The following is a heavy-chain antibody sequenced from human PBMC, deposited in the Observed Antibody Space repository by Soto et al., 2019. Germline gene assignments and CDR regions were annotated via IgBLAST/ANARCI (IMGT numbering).Heavy chain of an antibody. D-gene: IGHD6-19*01. V-gene: IGHV3-23*01. CDR3: AKHLQYDSGWPRHY. CDR2: FDGSVGHT. J-gene: IGHJ4*02. Sequence: GGSLRLSCAASGFSFSSYAVSWVRQAPGKGLEWVSVFDGSVGHTYYTNSVKGRFTISNDNSKNTLFLQMNSLKAEDTAAYFCAKHLQYDSGWPRHYWGQGTLVTVSS. CDR1: GFSFSSYA.